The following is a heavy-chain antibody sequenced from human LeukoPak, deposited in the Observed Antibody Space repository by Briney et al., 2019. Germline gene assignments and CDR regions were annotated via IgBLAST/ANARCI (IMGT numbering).Heavy chain of an antibody. Sequence: GGSLRLSCAASGFTFSSYWMSWVRQARGKGVEWVANIKQDGSEKCYVDSVKGRFTISRDNAKNSLYLQMNSLRAEDTAVYYCARGSNYGLGAFDIWGQGTMVTVSS. J-gene: IGHJ3*02. CDR1: GFTFSSYW. CDR3: ARGSNYGLGAFDI. V-gene: IGHV3-7*01. D-gene: IGHD1-7*01. CDR2: IKQDGSEK.